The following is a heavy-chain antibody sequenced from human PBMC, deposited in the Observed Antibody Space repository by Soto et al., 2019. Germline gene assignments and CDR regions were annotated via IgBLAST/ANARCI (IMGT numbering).Heavy chain of an antibody. CDR3: ASAGLGTDDY. CDR2: ISWNSGSI. D-gene: IGHD7-27*01. V-gene: IGHV3-9*01. J-gene: IGHJ4*02. CDR1: GFTFDDYA. Sequence: EVQLVESGGGLVQPGRSLRLSCAASGFTFDDYAMHWVRQAPGKGLEWVSGISWNSGSIGYADSVKGRFTISSDNAKNSLSLQMNSLRAEDTALYYCASAGLGTDDYWGQGTLVTVSS.